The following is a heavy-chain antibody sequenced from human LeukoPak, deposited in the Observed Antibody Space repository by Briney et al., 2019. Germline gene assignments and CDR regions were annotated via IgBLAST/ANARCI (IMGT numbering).Heavy chain of an antibody. CDR3: AKDSTNYDFWSGPGPADY. CDR2: ISRHGSTK. Sequence: PGRSLRLSCAASGFDFSDHGMHWVRQAPGKGLEWVAVISRHGSTKIYAASVKGRFTISRDNSKNTMYLQMDSLRPEDTAVYFCAKDSTNYDFWSGPGPADYWGQGTLVTVSS. V-gene: IGHV3-30*18. D-gene: IGHD3-3*01. CDR1: GFDFSDHG. J-gene: IGHJ4*02.